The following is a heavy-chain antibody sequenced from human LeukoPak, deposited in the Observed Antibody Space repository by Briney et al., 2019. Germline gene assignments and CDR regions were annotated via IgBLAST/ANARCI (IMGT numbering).Heavy chain of an antibody. CDR2: IIPIFGTA. V-gene: IGHV1-69*13. D-gene: IGHD3-10*01. CDR3: ARVDPLITMVRGVIPKTIDP. J-gene: IGHJ5*02. Sequence: ASVKVSCKASGGTFSSYAISWVRQAPGQGLEWMGGIIPIFGTANYAQKFQGRVTITADESTSTAYMELRSLRSDDTAVYYCARVDPLITMVRGVIPKTIDPWGQGTLVTVSS. CDR1: GGTFSSYA.